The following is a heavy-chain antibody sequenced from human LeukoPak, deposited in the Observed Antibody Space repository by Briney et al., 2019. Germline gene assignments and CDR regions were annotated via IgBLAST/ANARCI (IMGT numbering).Heavy chain of an antibody. Sequence: SVKVSCKASGFTSTNFAVQWVRQARGQRLEWIGWIIVGSGATKCAQDFQERVTITRDLSTSTLYMELRGLTSEDTAVYYCAADLSNPRMGASYLDSWGQGTLVTVSS. CDR3: AADLSNPRMGASYLDS. CDR1: GFTSTNFA. V-gene: IGHV1-58*01. D-gene: IGHD3-16*01. CDR2: IIVGSGAT. J-gene: IGHJ4*02.